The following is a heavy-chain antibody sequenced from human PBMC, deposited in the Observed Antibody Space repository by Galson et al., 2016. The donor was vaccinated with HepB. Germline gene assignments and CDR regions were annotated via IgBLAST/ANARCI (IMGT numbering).Heavy chain of an antibody. CDR3: VRVWGKYFDY. J-gene: IGHJ4*02. D-gene: IGHD7-27*01. Sequence: ETLSLTCAVSGGSFTNNNWWSWVRQPPGKRLEWIGEMYHSGYTNYNPSLKSRVTMSVDKSKSQFSLRLFAVTAAGTAVYHCVRVWGKYFDYWGQGALVTVSS. CDR2: MYHSGYT. V-gene: IGHV4-4*02. CDR1: GGSFTNNNW.